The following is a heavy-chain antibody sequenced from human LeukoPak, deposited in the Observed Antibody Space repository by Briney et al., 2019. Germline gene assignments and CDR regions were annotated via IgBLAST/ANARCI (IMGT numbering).Heavy chain of an antibody. D-gene: IGHD5-18*01. J-gene: IGHJ4*02. V-gene: IGHV1-2*02. CDR2: INPNSGGT. CDR1: GYTFTCYY. CDR3: ARDTTAMVNY. Sequence: GASVKVSCKASGYTFTCYYMHWVRQAPGQGLEWMGWINPNSGGTNYAQKFQGRATMTRGTSISTAYMELSRLRSDDTAVYYCARDTTAMVNYWGQGTLVTVSS.